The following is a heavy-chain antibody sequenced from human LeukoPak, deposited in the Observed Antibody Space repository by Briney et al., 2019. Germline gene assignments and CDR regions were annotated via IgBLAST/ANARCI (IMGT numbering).Heavy chain of an antibody. D-gene: IGHD4-17*01. CDR3: ARLLGERFDL. Sequence: SETLSLTCVVQGGPLSGSFWGWIRQPPGKGLEWIGEIKHSGGTNYNVSLKSRLTMSLDTSKNQFSLKLSSVTAADTAVYYCARLLGERFDLWGRGTLVTVSS. CDR1: GGPLSGSF. V-gene: IGHV4-34*10. CDR2: IKHSGGT. J-gene: IGHJ2*01.